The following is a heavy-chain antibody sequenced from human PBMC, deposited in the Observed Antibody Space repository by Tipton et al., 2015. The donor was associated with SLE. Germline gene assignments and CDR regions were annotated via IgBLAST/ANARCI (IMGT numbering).Heavy chain of an antibody. Sequence: QVQLVQSGAEVKKPGASVKVSCKASGYSFSVYYIYWVRQAPGQGLEWMGWINPKNGVTDYPHRFQGRVTMTRDTSTSTAYMELSSLRSDDTAVYYCARPHRPGYSSSWELDSWGQGTLVRVSS. CDR1: GYSFSVYY. CDR3: ARPHRPGYSSSWELDS. CDR2: INPKNGVT. D-gene: IGHD6-13*01. J-gene: IGHJ5*01. V-gene: IGHV1-2*07.